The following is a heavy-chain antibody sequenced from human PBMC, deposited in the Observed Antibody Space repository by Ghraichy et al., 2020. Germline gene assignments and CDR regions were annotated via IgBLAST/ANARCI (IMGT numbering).Heavy chain of an antibody. J-gene: IGHJ6*02. Sequence: GGSLRLSCAASGFTFSSYGMHWVRQAPGKGLEWVAVIWYDGSNKYYADSVKGRFTISRDNSKNTLYLQMNSLRAEDTAVYYCARDEATSSSWYLGYYYGMDVWGQGTTVTVSS. CDR3: ARDEATSSSWYLGYYYGMDV. V-gene: IGHV3-33*01. CDR1: GFTFSSYG. CDR2: IWYDGSNK. D-gene: IGHD6-13*01.